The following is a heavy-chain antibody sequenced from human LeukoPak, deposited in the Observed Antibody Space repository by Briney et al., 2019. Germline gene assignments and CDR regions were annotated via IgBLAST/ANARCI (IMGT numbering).Heavy chain of an antibody. Sequence: ASVKVSCKASGYTFTSYYIHWVRQAPGEGLEWMGIINPSGGSTSYAQKFQGRVTMTRDMSTSTAYMELRSLRSDDTAVYYCARDKAVAGSLDVWGKGTTVTISS. CDR2: INPSGGST. CDR1: GYTFTSYY. J-gene: IGHJ6*04. CDR3: ARDKAVAGSLDV. D-gene: IGHD6-19*01. V-gene: IGHV1-46*01.